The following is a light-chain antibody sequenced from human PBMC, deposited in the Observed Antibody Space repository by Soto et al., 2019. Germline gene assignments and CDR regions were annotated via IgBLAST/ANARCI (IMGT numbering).Light chain of an antibody. V-gene: IGKV3D-15*01. CDR2: GAS. Sequence: EVVLTQSPDTLSLSPGETATLSCRASQSLRATYVAWYQQRPGQAPRLLIYGASTRATGIPARFSGSGSGTEFTLTISNLQSEDFAVYFCQQYHNWPPITFGQGTRLEIK. CDR3: QQYHNWPPIT. J-gene: IGKJ5*01. CDR1: QSLRATY.